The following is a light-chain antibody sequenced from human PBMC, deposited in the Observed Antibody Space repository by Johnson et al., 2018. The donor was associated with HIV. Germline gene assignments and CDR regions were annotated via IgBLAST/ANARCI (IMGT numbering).Light chain of an antibody. Sequence: HSVLTQPPSVSAAPGQKVTISCSGSSSNIGNKYVSWYQQLPGTAPKVLIYDNNKRPSGIPDRFSGSKSGTSATLGITGLQTGDEADYYCGTWDSSLSTSVFGTGTKVTVL. CDR1: SSNIGNKY. CDR2: DNN. V-gene: IGLV1-51*01. J-gene: IGLJ1*01. CDR3: GTWDSSLSTSV.